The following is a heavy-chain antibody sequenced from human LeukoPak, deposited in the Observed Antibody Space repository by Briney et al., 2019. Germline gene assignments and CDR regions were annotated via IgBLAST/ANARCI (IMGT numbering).Heavy chain of an antibody. CDR2: ISSSGSTI. D-gene: IGHD2-15*01. CDR1: GFSFRDYY. CDR3: ARDVTGGCYDAFDI. V-gene: IGHV3-11*01. J-gene: IGHJ3*02. Sequence: GGSLRLSCAASGFSFRDYYMSWIRQAPGKGLEWVSYISSSGSTIYYADSVKGRFTISRDNAKNSLYLQMNSLRAEDTAVYYCARDVTGGCYDAFDIWGQGTMVTVSS.